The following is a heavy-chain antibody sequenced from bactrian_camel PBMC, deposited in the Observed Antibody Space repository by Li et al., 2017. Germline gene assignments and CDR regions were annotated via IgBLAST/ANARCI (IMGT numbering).Heavy chain of an antibody. CDR1: GFTFSNSW. CDR2: IPRGSETT. D-gene: IGHD1*01. CDR3: ATAWWYSPFNY. Sequence: HVQLVESGGGLVQPGGSLRLSCVGSGFTFSNSWMYWVRQAPGKGLEWVSAIPRGSETTYYVDSVKGRFAISRDNAENTLYLQINSLQPEDTAKYYCATAWWYSPFNYWGQGTQVTVSS. J-gene: IGHJ4*01. V-gene: IGHV3S1*01.